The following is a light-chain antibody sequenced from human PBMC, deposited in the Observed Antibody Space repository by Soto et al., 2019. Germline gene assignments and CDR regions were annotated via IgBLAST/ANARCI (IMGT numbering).Light chain of an antibody. Sequence: EIVMTQSQATLSVSPGERATLSCRASQTVASNLAGYPQKPGQAPMLLIHGSSTRATGVPARFSGSGSGTEFTLTISSLQSEDFAVYYCQQYHNWPPQYTFGQGTQLQI. CDR1: QTVASN. J-gene: IGKJ2*01. CDR3: QQYHNWPPQYT. CDR2: GSS. V-gene: IGKV3-15*01.